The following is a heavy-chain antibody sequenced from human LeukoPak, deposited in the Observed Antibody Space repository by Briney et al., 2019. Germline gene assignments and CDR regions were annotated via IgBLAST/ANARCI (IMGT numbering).Heavy chain of an antibody. V-gene: IGHV4-31*03. CDR3: ARVPRIVGATTFDY. Sequence: SQTLSLTCTVSGGSISSGDYYWSWIRQHPGKGLEWIGYIYYSGSTYYNPSLKSRVTISVDTSKNQFSLKLSSVTAADTAVYYCARVPRIVGATTFDYWGQGTLVTVSS. CDR1: GGSISSGDYY. J-gene: IGHJ4*02. CDR2: IYYSGST. D-gene: IGHD1-26*01.